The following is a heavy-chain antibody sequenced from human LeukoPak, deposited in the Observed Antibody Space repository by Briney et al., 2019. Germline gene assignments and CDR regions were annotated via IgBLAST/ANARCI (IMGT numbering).Heavy chain of an antibody. J-gene: IGHJ4*02. D-gene: IGHD1-26*01. Sequence: GGSLRLSCEASGFTFSRYWMTWVRQAPGKGLEGGAIIKQDGGEKHYADSVRGRFSIPRDNAQNSLYQQMHSLRVEATAVYYGARERQEEPMPPDCWGQGTLVTGSS. V-gene: IGHV3-7*01. CDR3: ARERQEEPMPPDC. CDR1: GFTFSRYW. CDR2: IKQDGGEK.